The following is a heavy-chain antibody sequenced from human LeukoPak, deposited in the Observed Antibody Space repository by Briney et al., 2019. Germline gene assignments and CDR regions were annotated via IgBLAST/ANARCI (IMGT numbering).Heavy chain of an antibody. J-gene: IGHJ4*02. Sequence: GGSLRLSCAASGFTFSRCWMSWVRQAPGKGLEWVANIKQDGSEKYYVDSVKGRFTISRDNAKNSLYLQMNSLRAEDTAVYYCARDLVGDSDYWGRGTLVTVSS. V-gene: IGHV3-7*01. D-gene: IGHD1-26*01. CDR1: GFTFSRCW. CDR2: IKQDGSEK. CDR3: ARDLVGDSDY.